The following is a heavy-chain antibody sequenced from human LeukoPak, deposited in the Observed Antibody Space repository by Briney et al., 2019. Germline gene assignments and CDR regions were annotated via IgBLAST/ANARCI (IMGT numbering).Heavy chain of an antibody. V-gene: IGHV3-7*01. J-gene: IGHJ4*02. D-gene: IGHD3/OR15-3a*01. CDR1: GFTFSTYW. Sequence: GGSLRLSCAASGFTFSTYWMSWVRQAPGKGLEWVADTKPDGSEKYYVDSVKGRFTISRDNAKNSLYLQMNSLRAEDTAVYYCVRVTWTGVAYWGQGTLVTVSS. CDR3: VRVTWTGVAY. CDR2: TKPDGSEK.